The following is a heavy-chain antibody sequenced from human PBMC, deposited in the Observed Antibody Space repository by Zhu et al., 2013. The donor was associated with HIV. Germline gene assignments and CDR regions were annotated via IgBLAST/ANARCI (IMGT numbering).Heavy chain of an antibody. V-gene: IGHV1-69*01. J-gene: IGHJ4*02. CDR2: IIPIFGTA. D-gene: IGHD6-19*01. CDR1: GGTFSSYA. CDR3: ARGRYGSGWSRGALFYFDY. Sequence: QVQLVQSGAEVKKPGSSVKVSCKASGGTFSSYAISWVRQAPGQGLEWMGGIIPIFGTANYAQKFQGRVTITADESTSTAYMELSSLRSEDTAVYYCARGRYGSGWSRGALFYFDYWGQGNPGPPSPQ.